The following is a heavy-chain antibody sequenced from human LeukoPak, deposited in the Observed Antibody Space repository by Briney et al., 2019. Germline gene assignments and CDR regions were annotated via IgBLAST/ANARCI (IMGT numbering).Heavy chain of an antibody. CDR1: GFSFSSFW. D-gene: IGHD3-10*01. V-gene: IGHV3-7*01. Sequence: PGGSLTLSCEASGFSFSSFWMSWVRQAPGKGLEWVANIKQDGSEENYVDSVKGRFTISRDNAKKSLYLQMNSLRVEDTAVYYCARFISLGAWGQGTLVTVSS. J-gene: IGHJ5*02. CDR3: ARFISLGA. CDR2: IKQDGSEE.